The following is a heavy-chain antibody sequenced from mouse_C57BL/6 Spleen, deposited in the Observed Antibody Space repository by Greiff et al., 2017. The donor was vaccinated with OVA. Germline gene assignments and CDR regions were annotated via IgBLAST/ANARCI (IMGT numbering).Heavy chain of an antibody. CDR3: AREGNPYYFDY. CDR2: ISDGGSYT. V-gene: IGHV5-4*01. CDR1: GFTFSSYA. Sequence: EVKLVESGGGLVKPGGSLKLSCAASGFTFSSYAMSWVRQTPEKRLEWVATISDGGSYTYYPDNVKGRFTISRDNAKNNLYLQMSHLKSEDTAMYYCAREGNPYYFDYWGQGTTLTVSS. J-gene: IGHJ2*01. D-gene: IGHD2-1*01.